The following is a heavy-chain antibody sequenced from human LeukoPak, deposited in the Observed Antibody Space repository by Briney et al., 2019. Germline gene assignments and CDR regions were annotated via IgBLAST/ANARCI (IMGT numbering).Heavy chain of an antibody. V-gene: IGHV3-23*01. J-gene: IGHJ6*02. D-gene: IGHD2-21*02. CDR3: ARAGGDLPYYGMDV. Sequence: GGSLRLSCAASGFSFGSYAMSWVRQAAGKGLEWVSEICGSVSGSGDCTHYADSVKGRFTISRDNAKNSLYLQMNSLRAEDTAVYYCARAGGDLPYYGMDVWGQGTTVTVSS. CDR2: ICGSVSGSGDCT. CDR1: GFSFGSYA.